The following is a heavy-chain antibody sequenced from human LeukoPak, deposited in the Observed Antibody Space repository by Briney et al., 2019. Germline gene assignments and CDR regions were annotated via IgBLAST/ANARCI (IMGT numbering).Heavy chain of an antibody. D-gene: IGHD3-10*01. CDR2: ISAYNGNT. CDR1: GYTFTSYG. Sequence: GESLKISCKGSGYTFTSYGISWVRQAPGQGLEWMGWISAYNGNTNYAQKLQGRVTMTTDTSTSTAYMELRSLRSDDTAVYYCARVEGFGELLSDYWGQGTLVTVSS. V-gene: IGHV1-18*04. J-gene: IGHJ4*02. CDR3: ARVEGFGELLSDY.